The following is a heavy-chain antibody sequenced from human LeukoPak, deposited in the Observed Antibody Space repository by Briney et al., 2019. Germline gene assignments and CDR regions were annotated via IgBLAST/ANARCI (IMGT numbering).Heavy chain of an antibody. D-gene: IGHD3-10*01. Sequence: GRSLRLSCAASGFTFSSYAMSWVRQAPGRGLEWVSAISASGDRTYYADSVKGRFTISRDNSKNTLYLQMNSLRAEDTAVYSCAKNGEVLSWFDPWGQGTLVTVSS. J-gene: IGHJ5*02. CDR3: AKNGEVLSWFDP. V-gene: IGHV3-23*01. CDR2: ISASGDRT. CDR1: GFTFSSYA.